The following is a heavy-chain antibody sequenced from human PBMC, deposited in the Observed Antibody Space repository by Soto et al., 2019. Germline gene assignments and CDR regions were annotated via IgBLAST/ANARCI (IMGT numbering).Heavy chain of an antibody. CDR2: IWYDGSNK. CDR3: AREVFDSDYSHHSGIYF. D-gene: IGHD3-3*01. Sequence: GGSLRLSCAASGFTFSSYGMHWVRQAPGKGLEWVAVIWYDGSNKYYADSVKGRFTISRDNSKNTLYLQMNSLRAEDTAVYYCAREVFDSDYSHHSGIYFCGQGTSVTVSS. CDR1: GFTFSSYG. V-gene: IGHV3-33*01. J-gene: IGHJ6*02.